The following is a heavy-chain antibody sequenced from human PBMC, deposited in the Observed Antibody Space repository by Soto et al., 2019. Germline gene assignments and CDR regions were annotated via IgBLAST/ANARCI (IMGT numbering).Heavy chain of an antibody. V-gene: IGHV1-3*01. Sequence: QVQLVQSGAEVKKPGASVKVSCKASGYTFTSYAMHWVRQAPGQRLEWMGWINAGNGNTKYSQKFQGRVTITRDTSASTAYMELSSLRSEDTAVYYCARDLGEGSGWYRLQESPGLPYDYWGQGTLVTVSS. CDR3: ARDLGEGSGWYRLQESPGLPYDY. CDR1: GYTFTSYA. J-gene: IGHJ4*02. D-gene: IGHD6-19*01. CDR2: INAGNGNT.